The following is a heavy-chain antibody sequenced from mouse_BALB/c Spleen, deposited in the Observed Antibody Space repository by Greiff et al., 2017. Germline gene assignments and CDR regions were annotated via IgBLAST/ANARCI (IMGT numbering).Heavy chain of an antibody. CDR3: ARSQSLNYYGSSLFDY. CDR2: INPYNGGT. CDR1: GYSFTGYT. D-gene: IGHD1-1*01. J-gene: IGHJ2*01. Sequence: EVKLQQSGPELVKPGASMKISCKASGYSFTGYTMNWVKQSHGKNLEWIGLINPYNGGTSYNQKFKGKATLTVDKSSSTAYMELLSLTSEDSAVYYCARSQSLNYYGSSLFDYWGQGTTLTVSS. V-gene: IGHV1-18*01.